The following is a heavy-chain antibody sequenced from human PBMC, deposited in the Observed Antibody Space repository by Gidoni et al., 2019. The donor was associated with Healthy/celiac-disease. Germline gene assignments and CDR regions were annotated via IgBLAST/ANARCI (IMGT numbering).Heavy chain of an antibody. CDR1: GGTFSSYA. CDR3: AREIVDYGDYVLDY. V-gene: IGHV1-69*04. CDR2: SIPILGIA. D-gene: IGHD4-17*01. J-gene: IGHJ4*02. Sequence: QVQLVQSGAAVKKPGSSVKVTCKASGGTFSSYAISCVRQAPGQGLAWMGRSIPILGIANYAQKFQGRVTITADKSTSTAYMELSSLRAEDTAVYYCAREIVDYGDYVLDYWGQGTLVTVSS.